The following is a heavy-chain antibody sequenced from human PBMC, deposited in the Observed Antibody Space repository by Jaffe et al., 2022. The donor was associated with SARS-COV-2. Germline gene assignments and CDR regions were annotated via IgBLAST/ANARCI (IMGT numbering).Heavy chain of an antibody. CDR3: VRHRIRSGYDYVVDFEY. V-gene: IGHV4-61*02. J-gene: IGHJ4*02. D-gene: IGHD5-12*01. CDR2: VYTTGSA. CDR1: GGSVSSGSYY. Sequence: QVQLQESGPGLVKPSQTLSLTCTVSGGSVSSGSYYWSWIRQPAGKGLEWIGRVYTTGSADYNPSLKNRVTISVDMPKNQFSLKLSSVTAADTAVYYCVRHRIRSGYDYVVDFEYWGQGTLVTVSS.